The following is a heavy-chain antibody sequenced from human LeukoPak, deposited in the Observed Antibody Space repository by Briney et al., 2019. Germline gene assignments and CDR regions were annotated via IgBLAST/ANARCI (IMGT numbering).Heavy chain of an antibody. D-gene: IGHD3-9*01. CDR1: GLSLNSYA. V-gene: IGHV3-23*01. CDR3: ARDLLFVARYDILTGPDY. J-gene: IGHJ4*02. CDR2: SSSSDDGK. Sequence: GGSLRLSCTASGLSLNSYAMSWVRQVPGKGLEWVSASSSSDDGKWYAESVRGRFTISRDTSISTAYMELSRLRSDDTAVYYCARDLLFVARYDILTGPDYWGQGTLVTVSS.